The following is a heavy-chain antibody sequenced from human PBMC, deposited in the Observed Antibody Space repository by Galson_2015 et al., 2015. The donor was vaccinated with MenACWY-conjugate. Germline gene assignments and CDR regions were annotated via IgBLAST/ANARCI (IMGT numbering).Heavy chain of an antibody. CDR2: VYYRGNT. Sequence: SETLSLTCTVSGASISTSIHYWGWLRQPPGKGLEWIGRVYYRGNTYYNPSLKSRFSISVVASKNQFTLKLSSVSAADTAVYFCARISSSSLWVDYWGQGTLVTVSS. CDR1: GASISTSIHY. V-gene: IGHV4-39*06. CDR3: ARISSSSLWVDY. J-gene: IGHJ4*02. D-gene: IGHD2-2*01.